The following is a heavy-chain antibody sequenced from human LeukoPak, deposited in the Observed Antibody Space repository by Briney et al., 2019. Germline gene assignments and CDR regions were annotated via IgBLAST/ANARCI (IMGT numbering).Heavy chain of an antibody. V-gene: IGHV3-30*02. J-gene: IGHJ5*02. CDR3: ARGPDPVIAAAGTGFNWFDP. Sequence: GGSLRLSCAASGFTFSSYGMHWVRQAPGKGLEWVAFIRYDGSNKYYADSVKGRFTISRDNAKNSLYLQMNSLRAEDTAVYYCARGPDPVIAAAGTGFNWFDPWGQGTLVTVSS. CDR1: GFTFSSYG. D-gene: IGHD6-13*01. CDR2: IRYDGSNK.